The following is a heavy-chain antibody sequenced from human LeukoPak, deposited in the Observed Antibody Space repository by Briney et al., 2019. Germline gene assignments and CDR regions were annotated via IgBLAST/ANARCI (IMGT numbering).Heavy chain of an antibody. Sequence: SETLSLTCAVYGGSFSGYYWSWIRQPAGKGLEWIGRIYTSGSTNYNPSLKSRVTMSVDTSKNQFSLKLSSVTAADTAVYYCARDRSYYYGSGSYPDDAFDIWGQGTMVTVSS. CDR3: ARDRSYYYGSGSYPDDAFDI. V-gene: IGHV4-4*07. J-gene: IGHJ3*02. D-gene: IGHD3-10*01. CDR1: GGSFSGYY. CDR2: IYTSGST.